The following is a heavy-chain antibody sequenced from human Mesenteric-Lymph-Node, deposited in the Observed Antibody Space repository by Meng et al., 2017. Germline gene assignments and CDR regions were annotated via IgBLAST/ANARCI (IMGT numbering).Heavy chain of an antibody. D-gene: IGHD3-10*01. CDR2: INHSGST. CDR1: GGSFSGYY. V-gene: IGHV4-34*01. Sequence: QVQLQQWGAGLLKPSETLSLTCAVYGGSFSGYYWSWIRQPPGKGLEWIGEINHSGSTNYNPSLKSRVTISVDTSKNQFSLKLSSVTAADTAVYYCARAELLERFSEFDYWGQGTLVPSPQ. CDR3: ARAELLERFSEFDY. J-gene: IGHJ4*02.